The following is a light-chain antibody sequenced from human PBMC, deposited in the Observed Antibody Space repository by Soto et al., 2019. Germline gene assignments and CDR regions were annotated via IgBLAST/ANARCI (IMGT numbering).Light chain of an antibody. CDR3: QQYNAYPFT. CDR2: DAS. CDR1: QSITDW. V-gene: IGKV1-5*01. Sequence: IQMTQSPSTLSASVGDRVTVTCRASQSITDWLAWYQQKPGKAPQLLIYDASSLETGVPSRFGGRGSGTEFTLTISSLQPEDFATYYCQQYNAYPFTFGPGTTVDI. J-gene: IGKJ3*01.